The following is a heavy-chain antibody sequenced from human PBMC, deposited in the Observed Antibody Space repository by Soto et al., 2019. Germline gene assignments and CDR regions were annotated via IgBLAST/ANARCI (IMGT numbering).Heavy chain of an antibody. Sequence: GGSLSLSCAASGFPFNSYAMNWVRQAPGKGLEWVSSIDGGGGSTYYADSVKGRFTISRDTSKNTLYLQMNSLRAEDTAIYYCATIKSSAGIDYWGQGTLVTVSS. CDR2: IDGGGGST. J-gene: IGHJ4*02. CDR1: GFPFNSYA. V-gene: IGHV3-23*01. CDR3: ATIKSSAGIDY.